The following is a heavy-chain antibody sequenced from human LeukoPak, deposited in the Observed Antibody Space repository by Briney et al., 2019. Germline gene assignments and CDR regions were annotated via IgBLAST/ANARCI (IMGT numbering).Heavy chain of an antibody. Sequence: GGSLRLSCAASGFTFSSSAMSWVRQAPGKGLEWVSAISGSGGSTYYADSVKGRFTISRDNSKNTLYLQMNSLRAEDTAVYYCAKALYGDYGTDAFDIWGQGTMVTVSS. V-gene: IGHV3-23*01. J-gene: IGHJ3*02. D-gene: IGHD4-17*01. CDR3: AKALYGDYGTDAFDI. CDR1: GFTFSSSA. CDR2: ISGSGGST.